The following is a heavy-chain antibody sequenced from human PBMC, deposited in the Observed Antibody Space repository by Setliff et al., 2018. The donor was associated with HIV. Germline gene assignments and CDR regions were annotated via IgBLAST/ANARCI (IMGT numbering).Heavy chain of an antibody. CDR3: VRDRTLQNWGSRGYYYMDV. CDR1: GYSFSDDY. J-gene: IGHJ6*03. Sequence: ASVKVSCKASGYSFSDDYMHWVRQAPGQGLEWMGWINPNSGDTNYAQKFQGRVTMTRDTSISTVYMELSRLISDDTAVYYCVRDRTLQNWGSRGYYYMDVWGKGTTVTVSS. V-gene: IGHV1-2*02. D-gene: IGHD7-27*01. CDR2: INPNSGDT.